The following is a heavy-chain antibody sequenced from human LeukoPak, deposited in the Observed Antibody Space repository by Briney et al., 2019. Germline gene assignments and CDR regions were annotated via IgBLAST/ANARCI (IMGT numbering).Heavy chain of an antibody. Sequence: SGTLSLTCTVSGGSVSSGSDFWSWIRQPPGKGLEWIGYIYYSGSTNYNPSLKSRVTISVDTSKNQFSLKLSSVTAADTAVYYCARESYYGSGSYRYDYWGQGTLVTVSS. CDR1: GGSVSSGSDF. V-gene: IGHV4-61*01. CDR3: ARESYYGSGSYRYDY. J-gene: IGHJ4*02. CDR2: IYYSGST. D-gene: IGHD3-10*01.